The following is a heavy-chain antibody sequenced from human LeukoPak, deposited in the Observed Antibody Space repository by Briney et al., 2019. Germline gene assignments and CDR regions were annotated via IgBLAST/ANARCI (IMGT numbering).Heavy chain of an antibody. CDR3: ARGGIITSYAFEI. V-gene: IGHV3-21*01. D-gene: IGHD1-26*01. J-gene: IGHJ3*02. CDR1: GFTFSTYA. Sequence: GGSLRLSCAASGFTFSTYAISWVRQAPGEGLEWVSCISSTSNYIFYADSVRGRFTISRDNAKNPLYLQMDSLRAEDTAVYYCARGGIITSYAFEIWGQGAMVTVSS. CDR2: ISSTSNYI.